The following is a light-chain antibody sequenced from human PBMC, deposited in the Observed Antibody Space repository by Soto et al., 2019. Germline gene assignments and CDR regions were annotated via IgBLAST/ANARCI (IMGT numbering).Light chain of an antibody. V-gene: IGKV3-20*01. CDR1: QSVSGY. Sequence: EIVLTQSPATLSLSPGERATLSCRASQSVSGYLAWYQQKPGQAPRLLSSYPSSRATGIPDRFSGSGSGTDFTLTISRLEPEDFAVYYCQQYGSSPPITFGQGTKVDI. CDR2: YPS. CDR3: QQYGSSPPIT. J-gene: IGKJ1*01.